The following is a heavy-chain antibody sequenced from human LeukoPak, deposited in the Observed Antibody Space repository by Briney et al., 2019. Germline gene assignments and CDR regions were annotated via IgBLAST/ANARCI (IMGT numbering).Heavy chain of an antibody. V-gene: IGHV1-18*01. CDR2: INAYNGNT. J-gene: IGHJ5*02. CDR1: RYTFTSYS. D-gene: IGHD3-10*01. Sequence: AAVKVSCKPSRYTFTSYSISWVPPAPRQGGEWVGWINAYNGNTNYAQKLQGRVTMTTETSTSTAYMELRSLRSDDTAVYYCARDPQVRGAPISDPWGQGTLVTVSS. CDR3: ARDPQVRGAPISDP.